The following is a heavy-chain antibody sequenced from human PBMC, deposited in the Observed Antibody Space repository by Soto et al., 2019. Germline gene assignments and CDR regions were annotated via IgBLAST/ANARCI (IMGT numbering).Heavy chain of an antibody. CDR3: ARDVDTAMAPSDY. J-gene: IGHJ4*02. CDR2: IIPIFGTA. CDR1: GGTFSSYA. V-gene: IGHV1-69*13. D-gene: IGHD5-18*01. Sequence: SVKVSCKASGGTFSSYAISWVRQAPGQGLEWMGGIIPIFGTANYAQKFQGRVTITADESTSTAYMELSGLRSEDTAVYYCARDVDTAMAPSDYWGQGTLVTVSS.